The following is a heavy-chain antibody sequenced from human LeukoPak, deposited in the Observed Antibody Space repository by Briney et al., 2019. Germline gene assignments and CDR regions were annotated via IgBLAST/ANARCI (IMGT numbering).Heavy chain of an antibody. J-gene: IGHJ4*02. CDR1: GYTFTSFG. V-gene: IGHV1-18*01. CDR2: ISANNGNT. CDR3: ARDSNVAYSSGWYPGY. D-gene: IGHD6-19*01. Sequence: APVKVSCKASGYTFTSFGISWVRQAPGQGLEWMGWISANNGNTKYGQKLQGRVTMTTDTSTSTAYMELRSLRSDDTAVYYCARDSNVAYSSGWYPGYWGQGTLVTVSS.